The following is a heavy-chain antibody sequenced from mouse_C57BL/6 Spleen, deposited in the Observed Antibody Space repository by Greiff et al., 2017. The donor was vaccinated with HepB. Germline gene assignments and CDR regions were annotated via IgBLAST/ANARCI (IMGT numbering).Heavy chain of an antibody. CDR2: INPSSGYT. Sequence: LVESGAELAKPGASVKLSCKASGYTFTSYWMHWVKQRPGQGLEWIGYINPSSGYTKYNQKFKDKATLTADKSSSTAYMQRSSLTYEDSAVYYCARLDGSSRGFFDYWGQVTTLTVSS. CDR1: GYTFTSYW. V-gene: IGHV1-7*01. J-gene: IGHJ2*01. D-gene: IGHD1-1*01. CDR3: ARLDGSSRGFFDY.